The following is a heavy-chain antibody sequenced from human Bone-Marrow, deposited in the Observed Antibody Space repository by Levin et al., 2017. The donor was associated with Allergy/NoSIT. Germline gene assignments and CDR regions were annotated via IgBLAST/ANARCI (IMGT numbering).Heavy chain of an antibody. CDR1: GFTFSSYG. V-gene: IGHV3-33*01. Sequence: GGSLRLSCAASGFTFSSYGMHWVRQAPGKGLEWVAVIWYDGSNKYYADSVKGRFTISRDNSKNTLYLQMNSLRAEDTAVYYCAREEVVSQDYYYYGMDVWGQGTTVTVSS. J-gene: IGHJ6*02. CDR3: AREEVVSQDYYYYGMDV. D-gene: IGHD2-15*01. CDR2: IWYDGSNK.